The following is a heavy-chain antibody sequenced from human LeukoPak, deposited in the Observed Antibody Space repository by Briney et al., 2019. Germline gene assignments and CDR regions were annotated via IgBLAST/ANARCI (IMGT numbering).Heavy chain of an antibody. CDR3: ARGNVAVARNLIDF. V-gene: IGHV3-30*04. CDR1: GFTFNIYP. CDR2: TLYDGSST. Sequence: GRSLRLSCAASGFTFNIYPMHWVRQAPGEEPEWVAVTLYDGSSTDYADSVKGRFTMSRDNAKNTLYLQMNSLRPEDTGIYYCARGNVAVARNLIDFWGQGTLVTVSS. J-gene: IGHJ4*02. D-gene: IGHD6-19*01.